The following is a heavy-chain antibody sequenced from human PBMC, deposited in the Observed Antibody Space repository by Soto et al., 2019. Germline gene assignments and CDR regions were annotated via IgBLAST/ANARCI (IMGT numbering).Heavy chain of an antibody. V-gene: IGHV1-69*01. J-gene: IGHJ5*02. CDR3: ARDLYGSGSYYNPRWFDP. CDR1: GGTFSSYA. D-gene: IGHD3-10*01. CDR2: IIPIFGTA. Sequence: QVQLAQSGAEVKKPGSSVKVSCKASGGTFSSYAISWVRQAPGQGLEWMGGIIPIFGTANYAQKFQGRVTITADESTSTAYMELSSLRSEDTAVYYCARDLYGSGSYYNPRWFDPWGQGTLVTVSS.